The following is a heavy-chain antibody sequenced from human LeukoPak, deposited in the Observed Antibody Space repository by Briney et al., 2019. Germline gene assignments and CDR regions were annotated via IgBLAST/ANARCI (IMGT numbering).Heavy chain of an antibody. J-gene: IGHJ4*02. CDR2: IRQDGGAT. Sequence: GGSLRLSCAASGFTFTSYWMTWVRQAPGKGLGWLANIRQDGGATYYGGSVKGRFTISRDNAKNSLFLQMNSLRAEDTAVYYCATSKDTAGGPYWGRGTLVTVSS. CDR3: ATSKDTAGGPY. V-gene: IGHV3-7*01. CDR1: GFTFTSYW. D-gene: IGHD5-18*01.